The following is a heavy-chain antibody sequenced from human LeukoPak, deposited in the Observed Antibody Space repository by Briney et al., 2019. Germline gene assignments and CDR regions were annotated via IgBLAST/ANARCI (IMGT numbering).Heavy chain of an antibody. D-gene: IGHD5-24*01. J-gene: IGHJ4*02. CDR2: ISPDSTFI. CDR3: ARGGEWQELFNY. CDR1: GFTVSSKY. V-gene: IGHV3-21*01. Sequence: GGSLRLSCAASGFTVSSKYMSWVRQAPGKGLEWVSSISPDSTFIPQADSVKGRFTISRDNAKNSLYLQMESLRVEDTAVYYCARGGEWQELFNYWGQGTLVTVSS.